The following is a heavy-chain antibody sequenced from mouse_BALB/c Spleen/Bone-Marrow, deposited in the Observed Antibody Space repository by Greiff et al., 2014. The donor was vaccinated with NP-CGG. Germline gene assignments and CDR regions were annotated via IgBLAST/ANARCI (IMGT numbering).Heavy chain of an antibody. J-gene: IGHJ4*01. Sequence: VQLQQSGGGLVQPGGSLKLSCAASGFTFSSYGMSWVRQTPDKRLELVATINSNGGSTYYPDSVKGRFTISRDNAKNTLYLQMSSLKSEDTAMYYCARERDGYFRGAMDYWGQGTSVTVSS. CDR2: INSNGGST. V-gene: IGHV5-6-3*01. D-gene: IGHD2-3*01. CDR1: GFTFSSYG. CDR3: ARERDGYFRGAMDY.